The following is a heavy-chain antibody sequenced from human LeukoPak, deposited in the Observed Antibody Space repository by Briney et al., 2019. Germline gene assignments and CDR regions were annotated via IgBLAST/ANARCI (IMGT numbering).Heavy chain of an antibody. Sequence: ASVKVSCKASGYTFTIYDINWVRQATGQGLEWMGWMNPNSGNTGYTQKFQGRVTMTRNTSISTAYMELSSLRSEDTAVYYCARTDCSSTSCLSSRYWGQGTLVTVSS. V-gene: IGHV1-8*01. CDR2: MNPNSGNT. D-gene: IGHD2-2*01. CDR1: GYTFTIYD. CDR3: ARTDCSSTSCLSSRY. J-gene: IGHJ4*02.